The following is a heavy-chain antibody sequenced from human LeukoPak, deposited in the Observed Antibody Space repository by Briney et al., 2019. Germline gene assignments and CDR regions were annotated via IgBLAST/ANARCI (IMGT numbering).Heavy chain of an antibody. J-gene: IGHJ5*02. D-gene: IGHD3-3*01. CDR3: ASPFAPYYDFWSGYPQGFDP. Sequence: SETLSLTCTVSSGSIISSNYYWGWIRQPPGKGLEWIGSLYFSGSTNYNPPLKSRLTMSVDTSKNQFSLKVRSVTAADTAVYYCASPFAPYYDFWSGYPQGFDPWGQGTLVTVSS. CDR1: SGSIISSNYY. CDR2: LYFSGST. V-gene: IGHV4-39*01.